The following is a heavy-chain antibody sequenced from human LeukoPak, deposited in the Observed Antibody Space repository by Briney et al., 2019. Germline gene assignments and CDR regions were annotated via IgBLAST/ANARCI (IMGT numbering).Heavy chain of an antibody. D-gene: IGHD2-2*01. CDR2: IRYDGSNK. CDR1: GFTFSSYG. J-gene: IGHJ4*02. Sequence: GGSLGLSCAASGFTFSSYGMHWVRQAPGKGLEWVAFIRYDGSNKYYADSVKGRFTISRDNSKNTLYLQMNSLRAEDTAVYYCAKDSGLYSVVVPAAMGYYFDYWGQGTLVTVSS. CDR3: AKDSGLYSVVVPAAMGYYFDY. V-gene: IGHV3-30*02.